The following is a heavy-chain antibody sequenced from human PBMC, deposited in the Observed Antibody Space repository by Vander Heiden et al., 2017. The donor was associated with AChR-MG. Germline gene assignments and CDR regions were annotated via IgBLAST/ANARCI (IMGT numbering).Heavy chain of an antibody. Sequence: VQLVQSGGGVVQPGRSLRLSCAASGFTFSSYGMHWVRQAPGKGLEWVAVISYDGSNKYYADSVKGRFTISRDNSKNTLYLQMNSLRAEDTAVYYCAKDIDDYGGPTDYWGQGTLVTVSS. CDR1: GFTFSSYG. CDR2: ISYDGSNK. J-gene: IGHJ4*02. CDR3: AKDIDDYGGPTDY. V-gene: IGHV3-30*18. D-gene: IGHD4-17*01.